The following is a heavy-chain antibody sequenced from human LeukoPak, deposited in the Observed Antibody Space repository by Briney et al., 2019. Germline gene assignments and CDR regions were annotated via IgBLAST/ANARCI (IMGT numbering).Heavy chain of an antibody. CDR3: AKDLYYYDSSGFLEYGKDV. Sequence: GGSLRLSCAASGFTFSSYWMHWVRQAPGKGLEWVAVISYDGRNKDYGASVKGRFTISRDNSKNTLYLQMNSLRPDDTAVYYCAKDLYYYDSSGFLEYGKDVWGQGTTVTVPS. D-gene: IGHD3-22*01. V-gene: IGHV3-30*18. CDR1: GFTFSSYW. J-gene: IGHJ6*02. CDR2: ISYDGRNK.